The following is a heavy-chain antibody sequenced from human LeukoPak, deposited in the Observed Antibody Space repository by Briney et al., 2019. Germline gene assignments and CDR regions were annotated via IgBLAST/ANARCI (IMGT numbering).Heavy chain of an antibody. J-gene: IGHJ6*02. CDR3: ARADGSGSFYGMDV. V-gene: IGHV1-2*04. D-gene: IGHD3-10*01. CDR2: INPNSGGT. CDR1: GYTYTGYY. Sequence: ASVKVSCKASGYTYTGYYMHWVRQAPGQGLEWMGWINPNSGGTNYAQKFQGWVTMTRDTSISTAYMELSRLRSDDTAVYYCARADGSGSFYGMDVWGQGTTVTVSS.